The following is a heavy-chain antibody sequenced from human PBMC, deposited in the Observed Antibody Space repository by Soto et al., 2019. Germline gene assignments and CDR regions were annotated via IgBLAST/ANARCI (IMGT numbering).Heavy chain of an antibody. CDR3: ARKYTSVNXGLVAFDY. CDR1: GYTFSSYY. J-gene: IGHJ4*02. Sequence: ASVKVSCKASGYTFSSYYLHWVRQAPGQGLEWMGIINPSDGSTTYAQKFQGRVTMTRDTSTSTVYMELSSLRSEDTAMYYCARKYTSVNXGLVAFDYWGQGTLVTVSS. D-gene: IGHD6-19*01. CDR2: INPSDGST. V-gene: IGHV1-46*03.